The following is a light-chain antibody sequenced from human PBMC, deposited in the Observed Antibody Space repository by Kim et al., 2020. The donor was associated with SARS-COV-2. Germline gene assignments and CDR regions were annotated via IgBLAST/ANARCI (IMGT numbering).Light chain of an antibody. CDR3: QQSNDWPPLT. CDR2: DAT. Sequence: SPGESAPLSCRARQTINNKLVWYQHKPRQAPRLLIYDATTRAAGVPARFIGSGSETDFTLTISSLQSEDFAVYYCQQSNDWPPLTFGQGTKVDIK. CDR1: QTINNK. V-gene: IGKV3-15*01. J-gene: IGKJ1*01.